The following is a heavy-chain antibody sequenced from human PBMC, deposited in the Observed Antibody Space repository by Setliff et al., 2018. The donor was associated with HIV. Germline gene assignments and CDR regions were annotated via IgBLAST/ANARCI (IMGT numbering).Heavy chain of an antibody. Sequence: PSETLSLTCAVYGGSFSGYCWSWIRQPPGKGLEWIGEIQHSGRINYNPSLRSRVTTSVDTSKNQFSLRLRSVTAADTAVYYCARSLISLVREGVFDIGGQGTMVTVSS. CDR3: ARSLISLVREGVFDI. D-gene: IGHD3-10*01. J-gene: IGHJ3*02. V-gene: IGHV4-34*01. CDR1: GGSFSGYC. CDR2: IQHSGRI.